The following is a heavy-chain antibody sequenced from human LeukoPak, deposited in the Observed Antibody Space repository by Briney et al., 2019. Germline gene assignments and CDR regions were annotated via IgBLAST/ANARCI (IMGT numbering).Heavy chain of an antibody. V-gene: IGHV3-21*05. J-gene: IGHJ3*02. Sequence: GGSLRLSCAASGFSFSTHSMNWVRQAPGKGLEWISFINLDGTDIHCGESVKGRFTISRDNAKNSLYLQMHTLRAEDTAVYYCAGDGVGALPGDAFDIWSQGTLVTVSS. CDR1: GFSFSTHS. CDR2: INLDGTDI. CDR3: AGDGVGALPGDAFDI. D-gene: IGHD6-6*01.